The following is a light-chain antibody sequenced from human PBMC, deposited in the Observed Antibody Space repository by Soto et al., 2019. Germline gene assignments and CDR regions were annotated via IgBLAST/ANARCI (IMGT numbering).Light chain of an antibody. Sequence: QSALTQPASVSGSPGQPITISCPGTSSDVGGYKYVSWYQQHPGKAPKLMIYDVSNRPSGVSNRFSGSKSGNTASLTISGLQAEDDADYYCSSYTSSSTRVFGTGTKVTVL. CDR3: SSYTSSSTRV. V-gene: IGLV2-14*03. J-gene: IGLJ1*01. CDR2: DVS. CDR1: SSDVGGYKY.